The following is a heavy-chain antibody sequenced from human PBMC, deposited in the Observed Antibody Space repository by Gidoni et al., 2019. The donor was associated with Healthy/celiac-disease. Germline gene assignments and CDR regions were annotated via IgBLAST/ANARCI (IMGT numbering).Heavy chain of an antibody. V-gene: IGHV3-23*01. Sequence: EVQLLESGGGLVQPGGSPRLSCAASGFTFSSYAMSWVRQAPGKGLEWVSAISGSGGSTYYADSVKGRFTISRDNSKNTLYLQMNSLRAEDTAVYYCAKDPSTGYYYDSSGYPYYFDYWGQGTLVTVSS. CDR2: ISGSGGST. CDR1: GFTFSSYA. D-gene: IGHD3-22*01. J-gene: IGHJ4*02. CDR3: AKDPSTGYYYDSSGYPYYFDY.